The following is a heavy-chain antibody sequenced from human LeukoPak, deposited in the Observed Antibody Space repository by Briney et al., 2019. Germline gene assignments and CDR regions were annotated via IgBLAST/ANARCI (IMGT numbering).Heavy chain of an antibody. D-gene: IGHD5-18*01. Sequence: SETLSLTCTVSGGSISSYYRSSIRQPPRKGLEWVGYIYYSGSTNYTPSLKSRVTISVDTSKNQFSLKLSSVTAADTAVYYCAREKAKESGYSYGYAFDSWGQGTLVTVSS. J-gene: IGHJ4*02. CDR1: GGSISSYY. CDR3: AREKAKESGYSYGYAFDS. CDR2: IYYSGST. V-gene: IGHV4-59*01.